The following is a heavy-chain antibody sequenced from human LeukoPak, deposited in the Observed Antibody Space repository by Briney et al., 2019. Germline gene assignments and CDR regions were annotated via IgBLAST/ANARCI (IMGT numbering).Heavy chain of an antibody. V-gene: IGHV3-30*09. J-gene: IGHJ4*02. Sequence: GGSLRLSCAASGFTFNSYTIHWVRQAPGQGLEWVAVIVYDANNKYYADSVKGRFAISRDNSKNTLYLQINSLRPDDTAVYYCATEGDYGSSFDSWGQGTLVSVSS. D-gene: IGHD6-13*01. CDR3: ATEGDYGSSFDS. CDR1: GFTFNSYT. CDR2: IVYDANNK.